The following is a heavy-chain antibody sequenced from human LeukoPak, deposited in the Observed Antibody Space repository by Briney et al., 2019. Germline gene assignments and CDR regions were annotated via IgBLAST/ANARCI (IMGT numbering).Heavy chain of an antibody. CDR1: GFIFSTYS. Sequence: PGGSLRLSCAASGFIFSTYSMNWVRQAPGKGLEWVSSISSSSRNIYYADSVKGRFTISRDNAKNSLYLQMNSLRAEDTAVYYCARKMDYHDSSAYYGEDYWGQGTLVTVSS. V-gene: IGHV3-21*01. CDR3: ARKMDYHDSSAYYGEDY. J-gene: IGHJ4*02. CDR2: ISSSSRNI. D-gene: IGHD3-22*01.